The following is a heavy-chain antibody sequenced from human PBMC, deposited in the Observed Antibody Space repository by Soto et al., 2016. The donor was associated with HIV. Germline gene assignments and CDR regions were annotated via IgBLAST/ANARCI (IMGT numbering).Heavy chain of an antibody. J-gene: IGHJ3*02. Sequence: VQLVDSGGGLVQPGGSLRLSCAASGFTFSNYAMSWVRQAPGKGLGWVSAISGSGYNTYYADSVKGRLTVSRDNSKNTLYLQMNSLRVEDTAMYYCAKETSSGWSDPNDAFDMWGQGTTVTVSS. D-gene: IGHD6-19*01. V-gene: IGHV3-23*04. CDR1: GFTFSNYA. CDR2: ISGSGYNT. CDR3: AKETSSGWSDPNDAFDM.